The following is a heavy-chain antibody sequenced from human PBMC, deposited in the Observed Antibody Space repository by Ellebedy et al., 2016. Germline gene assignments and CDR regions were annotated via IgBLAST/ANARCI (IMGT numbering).Heavy chain of an antibody. J-gene: IGHJ4*02. CDR1: GFSFSRYK. Sequence: GGSLRLXCAASGFSFSRYKMTWVRQAPGKGLEWVANIKPGGSEKCYLDSVEGRFTISRDDAKSAVYLQMTGLRADDTGFYYCARGGIDFDYWGQGALVTVSS. CDR2: IKPGGSEK. V-gene: IGHV3-7*01. D-gene: IGHD2-21*01. CDR3: ARGGIDFDY.